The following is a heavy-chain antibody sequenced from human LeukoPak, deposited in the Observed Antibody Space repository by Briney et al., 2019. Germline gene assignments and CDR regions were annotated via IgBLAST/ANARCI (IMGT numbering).Heavy chain of an antibody. Sequence: SETLSLTCAVSGGSISSGGYSWSWIRQPPGKGLEWIGYIYYSGSTNYNPSLKSRVTISVDTSKNQFSLKLISVTAADTAVYYCARVRQSCHYDYWGQGTLVTVSS. CDR1: GGSISSGGYS. V-gene: IGHV4-61*08. CDR2: IYYSGST. CDR3: ARVRQSCHYDY. D-gene: IGHD1-26*01. J-gene: IGHJ4*02.